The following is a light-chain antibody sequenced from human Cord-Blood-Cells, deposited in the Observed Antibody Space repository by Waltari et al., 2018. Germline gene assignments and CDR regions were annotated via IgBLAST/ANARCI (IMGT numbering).Light chain of an antibody. CDR2: EVS. CDR1: SSDVGGYNY. CDR3: SSYAGSNNV. J-gene: IGLJ1*01. Sequence: QSALTPPPSASGSPGQSVTISCTGTSSDVGGYNYVSWYQQHPGKAPKLMIYEVSKRPAGLPDRFSGSKSGNTASLTVSGLQAEDEADYYCSSYAGSNNVFGTGTKVTVL. V-gene: IGLV2-8*01.